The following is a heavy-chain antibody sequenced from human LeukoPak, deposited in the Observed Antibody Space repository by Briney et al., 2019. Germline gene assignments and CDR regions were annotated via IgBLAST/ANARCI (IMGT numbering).Heavy chain of an antibody. Sequence: PGGSLRLSCAASGFTFSSYWMSWVRQAPGKGLEWAANIKQDGSEKYYVDSVKGRFTISRDNAKNSLYLQMNSLRAEDTAVYYCASTCSSTSCYGFHYGMDVWGKGTTVTVSS. CDR1: GFTFSSYW. CDR2: IKQDGSEK. V-gene: IGHV3-7*03. D-gene: IGHD2-2*01. CDR3: ASTCSSTSCYGFHYGMDV. J-gene: IGHJ6*04.